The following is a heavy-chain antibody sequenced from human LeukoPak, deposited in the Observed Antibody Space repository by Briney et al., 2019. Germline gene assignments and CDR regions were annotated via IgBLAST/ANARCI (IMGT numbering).Heavy chain of an antibody. Sequence: GGSLRLSCAASGFTFSSYWMSWVRQAPGKGLEWVGRIKSKTDGGTTDYAAPVKGRFTISRDDSKNTLYLQMNSLKTEDTAVYYCTTVFAVTPYFDYWGQGTLVTVSS. CDR1: GFTFSSYW. CDR3: TTVFAVTPYFDY. D-gene: IGHD4-17*01. V-gene: IGHV3-15*01. J-gene: IGHJ4*02. CDR2: IKSKTDGGTT.